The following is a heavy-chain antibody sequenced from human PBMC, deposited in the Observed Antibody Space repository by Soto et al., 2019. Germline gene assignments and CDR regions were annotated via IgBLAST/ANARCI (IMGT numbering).Heavy chain of an antibody. CDR2: ISGSAGAT. CDR1: GFTFSAYA. V-gene: IGHV3-23*01. J-gene: IGHJ4*02. Sequence: EVQLLESGGGVVQPGGSLRLSCAASGFTFSAYAMNWVRQATGKGLEWVSVISGSAGATYYADSVKGRCTISRDNSKKTRYLQMYSLSAEDTAVYYCARRDYRRTWYLDYRGQGSLVTVSS. D-gene: IGHD6-13*01. CDR3: ARRDYRRTWYLDY.